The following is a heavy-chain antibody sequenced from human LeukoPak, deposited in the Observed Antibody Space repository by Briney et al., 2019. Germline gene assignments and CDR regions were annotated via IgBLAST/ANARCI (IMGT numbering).Heavy chain of an antibody. V-gene: IGHV1-8*01. J-gene: IGHJ6*02. D-gene: IGHD6-13*01. CDR1: GYTFTSYD. CDR3: ARGNRAAAGDYYYYYGMDV. Sequence: ASVKVSCKASGYTFTSYDINWVRQATGQGLEWMGWMNPNSGNTGYAQKFQGRVTMTRNTSISTAYMEPSSLRSEDTAVYYCARGNRAAAGDYYYYYGMDVWGQGTTVTVSS. CDR2: MNPNSGNT.